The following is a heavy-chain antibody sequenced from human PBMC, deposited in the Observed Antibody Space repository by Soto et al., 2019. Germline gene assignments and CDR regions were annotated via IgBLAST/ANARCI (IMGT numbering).Heavy chain of an antibody. J-gene: IGHJ4*02. CDR2: MSYSRIT. V-gene: IGHV4-39*01. Sequence: LQLQESGPGLVKPSETLSLTCTVSGDSISSTSYFWGWIRQPPGRGLGYIGLMSYSRITYSKPSLAGRVTISLETSKNQVSLRLSSVTAADTAVYFCARSPHTRGFYQYLDYWGQGALVTVSP. D-gene: IGHD2-2*01. CDR3: ARSPHTRGFYQYLDY. CDR1: GDSISSTSYF.